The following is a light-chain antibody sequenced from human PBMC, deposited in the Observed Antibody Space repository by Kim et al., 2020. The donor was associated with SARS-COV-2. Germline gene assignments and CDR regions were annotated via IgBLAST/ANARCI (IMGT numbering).Light chain of an antibody. CDR3: AAWDDSLSGLV. CDR1: SSNIGSNT. Sequence: GQRLTISCSGSSSNIGSNTVKWYQQLPGTAPKLLIYSNDQRPSGVPDRFSGSKSGTSASLAISGLQSEDEADYHCAAWDDSLSGLVFGGGTQLTVL. J-gene: IGLJ2*01. V-gene: IGLV1-44*01. CDR2: SND.